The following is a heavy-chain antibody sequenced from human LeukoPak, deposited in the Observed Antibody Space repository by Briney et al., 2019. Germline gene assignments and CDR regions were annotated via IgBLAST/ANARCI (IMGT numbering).Heavy chain of an antibody. V-gene: IGHV3-74*01. D-gene: IGHD3-10*01. CDR1: GFTFSSYW. CDR2: IKSDGSST. Sequence: GGSLRLSCAASGFTFSSYWMHWVRQAPGKGLVCVSRIKSDGSSTTYADSVKGRFTISRDNAKNTPYLQMNSLRAEDTAVYYCATNYDGSGPAYWGQGTLVPVSS. CDR3: ATNYDGSGPAY. J-gene: IGHJ4*02.